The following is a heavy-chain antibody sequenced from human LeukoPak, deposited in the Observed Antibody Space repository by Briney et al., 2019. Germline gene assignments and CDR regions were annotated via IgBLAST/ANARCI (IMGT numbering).Heavy chain of an antibody. CDR3: ATEGGSGSYYGDDAFDM. V-gene: IGHV3-15*01. CDR2: VKSKADDGTT. Sequence: PGGSLRLSCEASGFSFTNTWMSWVRQAPGKGLEWVGRVKSKADDGTTDYAAPVQGRFTISRDDSKDTLSLQMNSLKTEDTAVYYCATEGGSGSYYGDDAFDMWGQGTMVTVSS. D-gene: IGHD3-10*01. J-gene: IGHJ3*02. CDR1: GFSFTNTW.